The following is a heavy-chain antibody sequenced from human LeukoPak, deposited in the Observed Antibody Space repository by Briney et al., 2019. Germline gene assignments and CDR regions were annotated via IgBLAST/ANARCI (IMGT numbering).Heavy chain of an antibody. CDR1: GGSIINSNW. V-gene: IGHV4-4*02. CDR2: IDHSGST. J-gene: IGHJ6*02. CDR3: ARGGEGYGMDV. Sequence: PSETLSLTCAVSGGSIINSNWWSWVRQPPGKGLEWIGEIDHSGSTSYNPSLKSRVTMSVDRSQNQFSLRLSTVTAADTAVYYCARGGEGYGMDVWGQGTTVTVSS.